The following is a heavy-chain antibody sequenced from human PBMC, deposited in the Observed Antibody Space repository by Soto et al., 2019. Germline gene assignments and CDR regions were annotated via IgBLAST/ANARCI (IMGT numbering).Heavy chain of an antibody. Sequence: EVQLLESGGGLAQPGGSLRLSCTASGLTLANYAMTWVRQAPGKGLQWVSTLTNTDSQKYYADSVQGRFSISRDSSNNTLYLHMNSLRVEDTAIYFFAKTPWADVVASGALDLWGHGTLVTVSS. J-gene: IGHJ3*01. V-gene: IGHV3-23*01. CDR2: LTNTDSQK. CDR3: AKTPWADVVASGALDL. CDR1: GLTLANYA. D-gene: IGHD2-15*01.